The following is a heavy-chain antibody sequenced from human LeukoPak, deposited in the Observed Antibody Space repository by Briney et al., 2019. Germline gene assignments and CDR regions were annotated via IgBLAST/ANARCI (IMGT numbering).Heavy chain of an antibody. J-gene: IGHJ4*02. CDR1: GGSISRGGYY. D-gene: IGHD3-22*01. Sequence: SETLSLTCTVSGGSISRGGYYWSWIRQHPGKGLEWIGYIYYSGSTYYNPSLKSRVTISVDTSKNQFSLKLSSVTAADTAVYYCARVEIYYDSSGYYGNYYFDYWGQGTLVTVSS. V-gene: IGHV4-31*03. CDR3: ARVEIYYDSSGYYGNYYFDY. CDR2: IYYSGST.